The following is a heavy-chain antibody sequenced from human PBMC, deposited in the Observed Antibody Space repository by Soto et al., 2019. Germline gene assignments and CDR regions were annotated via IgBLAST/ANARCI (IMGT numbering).Heavy chain of an antibody. J-gene: IGHJ6*02. CDR2: IWYDGSNK. CDR1: GFTFSSYG. D-gene: IGHD6-13*01. V-gene: IGHV3-33*01. CDR3: ARDPTGLSAAGTPAKSYYYYGMDV. Sequence: PGGSLRLSCAASGFTFSSYGMHWVRQAPGKGLEWVAVIWYDGSNKYYADSVKGRFTISRYNSKNTLYLQMNSLRAEDTAVYYCARDPTGLSAAGTPAKSYYYYGMDVWGQGTTVTVSS.